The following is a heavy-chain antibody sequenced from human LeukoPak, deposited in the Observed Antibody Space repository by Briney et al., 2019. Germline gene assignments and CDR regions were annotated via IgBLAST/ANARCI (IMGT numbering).Heavy chain of an antibody. CDR3: ARGTSSGWYWFDP. V-gene: IGHV4-59*01. CDR2: IYYSGST. CDR1: GGSISSYY. D-gene: IGHD6-19*01. J-gene: IGHJ5*02. Sequence: SETLSLTCTVSGGSISSYYWSWIRQPPGKGLEWIGYIYYSGSTNYNPSLKSRVTISVDTSKNQYSLKLSSVTAADTAVYYCARGTSSGWYWFDPWGQGTLVTVSS.